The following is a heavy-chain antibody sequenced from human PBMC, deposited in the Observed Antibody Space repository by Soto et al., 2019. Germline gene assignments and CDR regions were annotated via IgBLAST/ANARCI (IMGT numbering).Heavy chain of an antibody. V-gene: IGHV4-34*01. CDR2: INHSGST. Sequence: LETLSLTCGVFGGSFSGFFWSWIRQPPGKGVEWIGEINHSGSTNYNPSLKSRVTISVDRSKNQFSLKMRSVTAADTAVYYCARGLYDMVWGVTHLDYWGQGTLVTVSS. D-gene: IGHD3-10*01. CDR3: ARGLYDMVWGVTHLDY. CDR1: GGSFSGFF. J-gene: IGHJ4*02.